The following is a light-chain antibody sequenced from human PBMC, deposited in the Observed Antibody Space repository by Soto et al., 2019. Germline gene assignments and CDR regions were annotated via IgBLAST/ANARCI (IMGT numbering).Light chain of an antibody. CDR2: EVS. V-gene: IGLV2-14*01. CDR3: YSYTSSSTYV. J-gene: IGLJ1*01. Sequence: QSALTQPASVSGSPGQPITIACTGSSSDIGSYDYVSWYQHHPGKAPKLIICEVSNRPSGVSDRFSGSKSGSTASLTISGLQADDEADYYCYSYTSSSTYVFGTGTKVTVL. CDR1: SSDIGSYDY.